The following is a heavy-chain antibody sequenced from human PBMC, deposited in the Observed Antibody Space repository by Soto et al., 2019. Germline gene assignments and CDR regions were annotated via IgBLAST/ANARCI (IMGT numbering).Heavy chain of an antibody. CDR2: IKLDGREK. D-gene: IGHD5-18*01. CDR1: SHILWIYW. V-gene: IGHV3-7*01. Sequence: GGSVSLSCSASSHILWIYWMACLRQAPERGLEWVATIKLDGREKNYLDSVQRRFTISRDDDENSMSLQMSSLRGEDTAVYFCWSELDGYGPFD. CDR3: WSELDGYGPFD. J-gene: IGHJ4*01.